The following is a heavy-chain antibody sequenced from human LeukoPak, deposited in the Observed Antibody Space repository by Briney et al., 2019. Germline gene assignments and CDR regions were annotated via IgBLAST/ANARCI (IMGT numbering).Heavy chain of an antibody. CDR2: ISYDGSNK. CDR1: GFTFSSYA. Sequence: PGGSLRLSCAASGFTFSSYAMPWVRQAPGKGLEWVAVISYDGSNKYYADSVKGRFTISRDNSKNTLYLQMNSLRAEDTAVYYCARDGRIYCSSTSCYMGSDDYYYYYGMDVWGQGTTVTVSS. J-gene: IGHJ6*02. V-gene: IGHV3-30-3*01. CDR3: ARDGRIYCSSTSCYMGSDDYYYYYGMDV. D-gene: IGHD2-2*02.